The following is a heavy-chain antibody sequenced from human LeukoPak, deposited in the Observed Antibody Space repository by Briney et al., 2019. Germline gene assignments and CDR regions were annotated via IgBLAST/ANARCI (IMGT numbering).Heavy chain of an antibody. CDR1: GFTFSDYA. D-gene: IGHD6-19*01. J-gene: IGHJ4*02. CDR2: ISSTGGGT. V-gene: IGHV3-64D*06. CDR3: VRRCSGWCLDY. Sequence: GGSLRLSCSVSGFTFSDYAFNWVRQAPGKGLKYVSAISSTGGGTYYADYVKGRLTISRDNSKNTLYLQMSSLGSEDTGVYYCVRRCSGWCLDYWGEGSLVVVSS.